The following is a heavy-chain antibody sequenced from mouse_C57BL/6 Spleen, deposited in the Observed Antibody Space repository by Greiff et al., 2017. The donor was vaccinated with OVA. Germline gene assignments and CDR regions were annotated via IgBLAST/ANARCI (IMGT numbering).Heavy chain of an antibody. CDR1: GYTFTSYW. CDR2: IDPSDSET. V-gene: IGHV1-52*01. CDR3: ARSPGGYYAMDY. J-gene: IGHJ4*01. Sequence: QVQLQQPGAELVRPGSSVKLSCKASGYTFTSYWMHWVKQRPIQGLEWIGNIDPSDSETHYNQKFKDKATLTVDKSSSTAYMQLSSLTSEASEVYYCARSPGGYYAMDYWGQGTSVTVSS. D-gene: IGHD1-1*02.